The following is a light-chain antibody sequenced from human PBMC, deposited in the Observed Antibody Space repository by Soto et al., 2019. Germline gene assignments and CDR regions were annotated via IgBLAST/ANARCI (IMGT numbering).Light chain of an antibody. CDR3: QQYNNWPPANT. CDR1: QSVSSN. CDR2: GAS. V-gene: IGKV3-15*01. Sequence: EIVMTQSPATLSVSPGERATLSCGASQSVSSNLAWYQQKPGQAPRLLIYGASTRATGIPARFSGSGSGTEFTLTISSLQSEDFAFYYCQQYNNWPPANTFGQGTKLESK. J-gene: IGKJ2*01.